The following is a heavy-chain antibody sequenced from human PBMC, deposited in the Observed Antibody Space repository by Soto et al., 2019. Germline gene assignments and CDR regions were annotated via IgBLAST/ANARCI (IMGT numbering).Heavy chain of an antibody. CDR2: IWYDGSNK. V-gene: IGHV3-33*01. CDR3: ARQYGGDYFDY. CDR1: GFTFSSYG. J-gene: IGHJ4*02. D-gene: IGHD3-10*01. Sequence: QVQLVESGGGVVQPGRSLRLSCAASGFTFSSYGMHWVRQAPGKGLEWVAVIWYDGSNKYYADSVKGRFTISRDNSKNTLYLQMNSLRAEDTAVYYCARQYGGDYFDYWGQGTLVTVSS.